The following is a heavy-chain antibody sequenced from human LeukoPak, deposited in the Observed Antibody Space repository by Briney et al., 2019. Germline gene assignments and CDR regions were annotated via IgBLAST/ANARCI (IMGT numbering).Heavy chain of an antibody. J-gene: IGHJ4*02. CDR1: GFTFSSYD. V-gene: IGHV3-23*01. Sequence: GGSLRLSCAASGFTFSSYDMPWVRQATGKGLEWVSAISGSGGSTYYADSVKGRFTISRDNSKNTLYLQMNSLRAEDTAVYYCAKPRGWYSSADYWGQGTLVTVSS. CDR3: AKPRGWYSSADY. CDR2: ISGSGGST. D-gene: IGHD6-19*01.